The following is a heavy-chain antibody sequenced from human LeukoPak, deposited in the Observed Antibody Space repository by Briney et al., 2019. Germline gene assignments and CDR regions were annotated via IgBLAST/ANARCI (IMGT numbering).Heavy chain of an antibody. CDR2: IDYSGST. V-gene: IGHV4-39*01. J-gene: IGHJ6*03. Sequence: PSETLSLTCTVSGGSISSSSYYWGWLRQPPGKGLEWIGSIDYSGSTYYNPSIMSRVTISVDTSKKQFSLKLSSVNAGDTARYYCAGRYGQYYYYMDVWGKGTTVTVSS. CDR1: GGSISSSSYY. CDR3: AGRYGQYYYYMDV. D-gene: IGHD5-18*01.